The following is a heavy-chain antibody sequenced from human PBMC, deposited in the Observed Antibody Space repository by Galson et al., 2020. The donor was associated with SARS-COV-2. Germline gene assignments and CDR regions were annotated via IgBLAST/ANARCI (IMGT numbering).Heavy chain of an antibody. CDR1: GYSFTSYW. V-gene: IGHV5-51*01. J-gene: IGHJ4*02. D-gene: IGHD5-12*01. CDR2: IYPGDSDT. Sequence: AGESLKISCKGSGYSFTSYWIGWVRQMPGKGLEWMGIIYPGDSDTRYSPSFQGQVTISADKSISTAYLQWSSLKASDTAMYYCTRHLRRRDGYNSHFDYWGQGTLVTVSS. CDR3: TRHLRRRDGYNSHFDY.